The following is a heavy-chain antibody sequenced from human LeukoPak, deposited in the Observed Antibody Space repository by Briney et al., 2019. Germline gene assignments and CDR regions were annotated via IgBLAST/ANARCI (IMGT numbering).Heavy chain of an antibody. D-gene: IGHD6-19*01. J-gene: IGHJ4*02. CDR1: GFTLRSYS. CDR2: INWGSNHI. CDR3: ARDNSGWSRDY. Sequence: PGGSLRLSCAASGFTLRSYSMSWVRQAPGKGLEWDSSINWGSNHIYYADAVQGRFTISRDNAKNSLYLQMNSLRAEDTAIYYCARDNSGWSRDYWGQGTLVTVSS. V-gene: IGHV3-21*06.